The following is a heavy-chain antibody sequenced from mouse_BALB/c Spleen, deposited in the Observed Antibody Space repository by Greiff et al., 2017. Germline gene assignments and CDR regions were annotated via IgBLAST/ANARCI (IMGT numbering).Heavy chain of an antibody. V-gene: IGHV2-2*02. CDR1: GFSLTSYG. CDR3: ARNWYGNYGWFAY. D-gene: IGHD2-10*02. CDR2: IWSGGST. J-gene: IGHJ3*01. Sequence: VQLVESGPGLVQPSQSLSITCTVSGFSLTSYGVNWVRQSPGKGLEWLGVIWSGGSTDYNAAFISRLSISKDNSKSQVFFKMNSLQANDTAIYYCARNWYGNYGWFAYWGQGTLVTVSA.